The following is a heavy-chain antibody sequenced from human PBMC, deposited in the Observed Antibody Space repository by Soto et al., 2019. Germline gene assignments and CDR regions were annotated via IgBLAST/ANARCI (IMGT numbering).Heavy chain of an antibody. CDR3: VRDREKIGGYPNDYFDS. Sequence: HVQLTESGGGVVRPGGSLRLSCVGSGFTFSDYAFHWVRQSPGKGLEWVAFISFAGNSQYYTTSVKGRFTISRDNSKNIVYVQMTSLRSEDSGLYYCVRDREKIGGYPNDYFDSWGQGTLVTVSS. CDR2: ISFAGNSQ. CDR1: GFTFSDYA. D-gene: IGHD1-26*01. V-gene: IGHV3-30*04. J-gene: IGHJ4*02.